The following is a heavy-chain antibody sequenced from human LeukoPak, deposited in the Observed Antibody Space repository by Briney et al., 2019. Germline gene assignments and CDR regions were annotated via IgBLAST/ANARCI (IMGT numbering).Heavy chain of an antibody. CDR1: GGTFSSYA. V-gene: IGHV1-69*13. CDR3: ARGPTFGGFDY. Sequence: GASVKVSCKASGGTFSSYAISWVRQAPGQGLEWMGGIIPIFGTANYAQKFQGRVTITADESTSTAYMELRSLRSEDTAVYYCARGPTFGGFDYWGQGTLVTVSS. CDR2: IIPIFGTA. D-gene: IGHD2-15*01. J-gene: IGHJ4*02.